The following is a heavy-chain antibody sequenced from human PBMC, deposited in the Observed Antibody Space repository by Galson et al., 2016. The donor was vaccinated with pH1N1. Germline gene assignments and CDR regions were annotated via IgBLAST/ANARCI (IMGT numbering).Heavy chain of an antibody. J-gene: IGHJ4*02. Sequence: QSGAEVKKPGESLKISCRGSGYSFTNYWIAWVRQMPGKGLEWVGIIYPGDSDTRYSPSFQGRVTISADKSITTAYLQWSSLKASDTAMNYCARGYKWNDEGPFAYWGQGTLVTVSS. CDR1: GYSFTNYW. CDR2: IYPGDSDT. CDR3: ARGYKWNDEGPFAY. D-gene: IGHD1-20*01. V-gene: IGHV5-51*01.